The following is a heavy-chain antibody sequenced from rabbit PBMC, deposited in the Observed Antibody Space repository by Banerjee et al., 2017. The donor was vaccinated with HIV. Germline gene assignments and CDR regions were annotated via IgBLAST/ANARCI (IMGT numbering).Heavy chain of an antibody. J-gene: IGHJ4*01. CDR2: IYTGSGST. D-gene: IGHD4-2*01. CDR1: GIDFSSDYY. CDR3: ARDFAGVVGWNLNL. Sequence: QLQLEESEGGLVKPGGTLTLTCKASGIDFSSDYYMCWVRQAPEKGLEWIASIYTGSGSTYYASWAKGRFTISKTSSTTVTLQMTSLTAADTATYFCARDFAGVVGWNLNLWGQGTLVTVS. V-gene: IGHV1S45*01.